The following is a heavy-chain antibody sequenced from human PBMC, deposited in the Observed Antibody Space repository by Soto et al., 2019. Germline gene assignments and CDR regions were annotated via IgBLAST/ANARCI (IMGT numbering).Heavy chain of an antibody. CDR1: GGSISSYY. V-gene: IGHV4-59*01. Sequence: QVQLQESGPGLVKPSETLSLTCTVSGGSISSYYWSWIRQPPGKGLEWIGYIYYSGSTNYNPSLKSRVTISVDTSKNQSSLKLSSVTAADTAVYYCARAVRGHSPIMITPMYYFDYWGQGTLVTVSS. CDR2: IYYSGST. CDR3: ARAVRGHSPIMITPMYYFDY. D-gene: IGHD3-16*01. J-gene: IGHJ4*02.